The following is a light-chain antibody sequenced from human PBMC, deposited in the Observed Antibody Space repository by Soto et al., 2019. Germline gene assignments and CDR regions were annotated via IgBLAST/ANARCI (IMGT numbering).Light chain of an antibody. J-gene: IGKJ1*01. CDR3: QQRNNWPPTWT. V-gene: IGKV3-11*01. Sequence: EIVLTQSPATLSLSPGERATLSCRASQSVGSYLAWYRQKPGQAPRLLISGASNRAPGIPARFSGSGSGTEFTLTINSLEPEDFAVYYCQQRNNWPPTWTFGQGTKVDIK. CDR1: QSVGSY. CDR2: GAS.